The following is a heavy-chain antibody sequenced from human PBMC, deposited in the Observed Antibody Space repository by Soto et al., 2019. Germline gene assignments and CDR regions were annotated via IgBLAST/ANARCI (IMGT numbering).Heavy chain of an antibody. J-gene: IGHJ4*02. CDR1: GYTFTSYG. CDR3: ASTPITMVRGRPLDY. V-gene: IGHV1-18*01. CDR2: ISAYNGNT. Sequence: QVQLVQSGAEVKKPGASVKVSCKASGYTFTSYGISWVRQAPGQGLEWMGWISAYNGNTNYAQKLQGRVTITTDTSTSTAYMELRSLRSDDTAVYYCASTPITMVRGRPLDYWGQGTLVTVSS. D-gene: IGHD3-10*01.